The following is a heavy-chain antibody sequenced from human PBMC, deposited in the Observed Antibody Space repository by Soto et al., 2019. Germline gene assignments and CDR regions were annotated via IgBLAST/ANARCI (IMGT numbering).Heavy chain of an antibody. D-gene: IGHD6-19*01. V-gene: IGHV6-1*01. CDR3: ARGVAGSGFGH. CDR2: TYYRSNWRH. CDR1: GDSVSSNTAA. Sequence: SQTLSLTCAISGDSVSSNTAAWNWIRSSPSRGLEWLGRTYYRSNWRHDYAVSVKSRITVNPDTSKNHFSLQLNSVTPDDTAVYYCARGVAGSGFGHWGQGTLVTVSS. J-gene: IGHJ4*02.